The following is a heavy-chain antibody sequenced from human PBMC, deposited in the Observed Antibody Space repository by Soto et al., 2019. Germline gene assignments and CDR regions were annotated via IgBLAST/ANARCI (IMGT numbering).Heavy chain of an antibody. Sequence: EVQLLESGGGLVQPGGSLRLSCAASGFTFSSYAMSWVRQAPGKGLEWVSAISGSGGSTYYADSVKGRFTISRDNSKNTLYLQMNSLRAEDTAVYYCAKGSIVVVVAASDYYFDYWCQGTLVTVSS. CDR1: GFTFSSYA. CDR2: ISGSGGST. J-gene: IGHJ4*02. CDR3: AKGSIVVVVAASDYYFDY. V-gene: IGHV3-23*01. D-gene: IGHD2-15*01.